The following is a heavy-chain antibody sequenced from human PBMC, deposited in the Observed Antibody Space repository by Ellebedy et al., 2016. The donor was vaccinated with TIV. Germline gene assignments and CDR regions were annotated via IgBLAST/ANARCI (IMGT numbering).Heavy chain of an antibody. J-gene: IGHJ4*02. V-gene: IGHV5-51*01. CDR1: AYSFTNYW. Sequence: GESLKISCKGSAYSFTNYWNGWVRQMPGKGLGWMGMFYPGNFDSRYSPSFQGQVTISADKSLPTAYLQWSSLKASDTAMYYCVKHDGSSSFDYWGQGTLVTVSS. D-gene: IGHD2-2*01. CDR3: VKHDGSSSFDY. CDR2: FYPGNFDS.